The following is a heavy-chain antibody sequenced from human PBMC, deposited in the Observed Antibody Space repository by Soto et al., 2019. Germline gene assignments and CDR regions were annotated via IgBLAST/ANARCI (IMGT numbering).Heavy chain of an antibody. J-gene: IGHJ4*02. CDR3: AKDKGVFNWATSYFDY. CDR2: TSYDGNNE. D-gene: IGHD1-1*01. Sequence: PGGSLRLSXAVSGFTSSNYAMHWVRQAPGKGLEWVALTSYDGNNEYYTDSVKGRFTISRDNSKNTLFLQMNSPRPEDTAVYYCAKDKGVFNWATSYFDYWGQGALVTVSS. CDR1: GFTSSNYA. V-gene: IGHV3-30*18.